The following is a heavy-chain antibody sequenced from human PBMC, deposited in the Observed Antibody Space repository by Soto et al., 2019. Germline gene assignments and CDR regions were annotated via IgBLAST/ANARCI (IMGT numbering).Heavy chain of an antibody. CDR2: ISPNSRDT. CDR3: AKGDQSSGWRRPLDY. J-gene: IGHJ4*02. CDR1: GYTFTAYY. D-gene: IGHD6-19*01. V-gene: IGHV1-2*02. Sequence: ASVKVSCKASGYTFTAYYIHWVRQAPGQGLEWMGWISPNSRDTNNAQKFQGRFTISRDNSKNMLYLQMNSLRAEDTAVYYCAKGDQSSGWRRPLDYWGQGTLVTVSS.